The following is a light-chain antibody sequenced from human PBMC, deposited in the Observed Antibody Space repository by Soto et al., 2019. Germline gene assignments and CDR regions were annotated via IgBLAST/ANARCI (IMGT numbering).Light chain of an antibody. CDR1: QSVLYSSNNKNY. Sequence: DIVMTQSPDSVAVSLGERATINCKSSQSVLYSSNNKNYLAWYQQKPGQPPKLLIYWASTRESGVPDRFSGSGSVTDFTLTISSLQAEDVAVYYCQQYYGAPFTFGGGTKVEIK. CDR2: WAS. J-gene: IGKJ4*01. V-gene: IGKV4-1*01. CDR3: QQYYGAPFT.